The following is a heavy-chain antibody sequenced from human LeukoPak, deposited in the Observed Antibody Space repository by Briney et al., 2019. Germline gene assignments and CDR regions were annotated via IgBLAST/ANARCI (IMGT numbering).Heavy chain of an antibody. CDR1: GFSFSSHA. J-gene: IGHJ4*02. CDR2: ISYDGSTK. V-gene: IGHV3-30*19. Sequence: PGGSLRLSCAASGFSFSSHAMHWVRQAPGKVLEWVAFISYDGSTKTYACSVKGRFTISRDNSKDTLYLQMNSLRADDTAVYYCARGPYGDYSFDYWGQGILVTVSS. CDR3: ARGPYGDYSFDY. D-gene: IGHD4-17*01.